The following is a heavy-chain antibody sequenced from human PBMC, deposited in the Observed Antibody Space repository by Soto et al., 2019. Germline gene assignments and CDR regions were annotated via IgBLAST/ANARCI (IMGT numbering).Heavy chain of an antibody. CDR3: ARAPGVATITAGAFDI. J-gene: IGHJ3*02. Sequence: ASVKVSCKASGYTFTSYGISWVRQAPGQGLEWMGWISAYNGNTNYAQKLQGRVTMTRDTSTSTVYMELSSLRSEDTAVYYCARAPGVATITAGAFDIWGQGTMVTVSS. CDR1: GYTFTSYG. D-gene: IGHD5-12*01. CDR2: ISAYNGNT. V-gene: IGHV1-18*01.